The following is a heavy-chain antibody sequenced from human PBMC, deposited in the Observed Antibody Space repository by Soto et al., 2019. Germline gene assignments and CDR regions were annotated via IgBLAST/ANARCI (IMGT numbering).Heavy chain of an antibody. CDR3: ARVRYCSGGSCYPRFDS. Sequence: QVQLQESGPGLVKPSQTLSLTCTVSGGSISSGGYYWSWIRQHPGKGLEWIGYIYDSGSTYYNPSLKSRVTISVDTFKNQFSLKLSSVTAADTAVYYCARVRYCSGGSCYPRFDSWGQGTLVTVSS. CDR1: GGSISSGGYY. V-gene: IGHV4-31*03. CDR2: IYDSGST. D-gene: IGHD2-15*01. J-gene: IGHJ5*01.